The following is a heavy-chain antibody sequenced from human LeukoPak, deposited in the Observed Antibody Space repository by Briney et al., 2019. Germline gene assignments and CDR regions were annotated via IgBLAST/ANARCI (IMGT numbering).Heavy chain of an antibody. CDR1: GYTLTGLS. CDR3: ATVGFTVTTFYGWFDP. V-gene: IGHV1-24*01. Sequence: ASVKVSCKVSGYTLTGLSMHWVRQAPGKGLEWMGGFDPEDGETIYAQKFQGRVTMTEDTSTDTAYMELSSLRSEDTAVYYCATVGFTVTTFYGWFDPWGQGTLVTVSS. J-gene: IGHJ5*02. CDR2: FDPEDGET. D-gene: IGHD4-11*01.